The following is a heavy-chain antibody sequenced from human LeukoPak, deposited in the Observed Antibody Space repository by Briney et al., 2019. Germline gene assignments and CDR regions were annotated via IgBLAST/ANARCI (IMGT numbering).Heavy chain of an antibody. D-gene: IGHD3-22*01. CDR2: ISGSGGST. V-gene: IGHV3-23*01. CDR1: GFTFSSYA. J-gene: IGHJ3*02. Sequence: PGGSLRLSCAASGFTFSSYAMSWVRQAPEKGLEWVSAISGSGGSTCYADSVKGRFTISRDNSKNTLYLQMNSLRAEDTAVYYCAKDRGSTMLGAFDIWGQGTMVTVSS. CDR3: AKDRGSTMLGAFDI.